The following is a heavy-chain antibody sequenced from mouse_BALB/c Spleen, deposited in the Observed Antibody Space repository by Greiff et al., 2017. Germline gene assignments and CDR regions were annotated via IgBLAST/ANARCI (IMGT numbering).Heavy chain of an antibody. CDR3: ARSTMITTYYAMDY. D-gene: IGHD2-4*01. CDR2: ILPGSGST. Sequence: VQLQESGAELMKPGASVKISCKATGYTFSSYWIEWVKQRPGHGLEWIGEILPGSGSTNYNEKFKGKATFTADTSSNTAYMQLSSLTSEDSAVYYCARSTMITTYYAMDYWGQGTSVTVSS. J-gene: IGHJ4*01. V-gene: IGHV1-9*01. CDR1: GYTFSSYW.